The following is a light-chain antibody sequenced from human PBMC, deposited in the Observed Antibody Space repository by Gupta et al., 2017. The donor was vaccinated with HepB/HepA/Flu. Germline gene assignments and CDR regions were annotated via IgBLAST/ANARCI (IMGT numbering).Light chain of an antibody. Sequence: QPALTPPPSVSASPGQSTTIPCTGPSSDVGGYNYVSWYQQHPGKAPKLMIYDVSNRPSGVSNRFSGSKSGNTASLTISGLQAEDEADYYCSSYTSSSTLVVFGGGTKLTVL. CDR3: SSYTSSSTLVV. CDR2: DVS. CDR1: SSDVGGYNY. J-gene: IGLJ2*01. V-gene: IGLV2-14*03.